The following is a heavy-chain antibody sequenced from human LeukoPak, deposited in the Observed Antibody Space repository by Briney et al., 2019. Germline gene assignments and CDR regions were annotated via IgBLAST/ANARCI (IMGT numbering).Heavy chain of an antibody. CDR2: IIPIFGTA. D-gene: IGHD6-19*01. CDR3: AKDDWQWSRSENAFDI. V-gene: IGHV1-69*13. Sequence: SVKVSCKASGGTFSSYAISWVRQAPGQGLEWMGGIIPIFGTANYAQKFQGRVTITADESTSTAYMELSSLRSEDTAVYYCAKDDWQWSRSENAFDIWGQGTMVTVSS. CDR1: GGTFSSYA. J-gene: IGHJ3*02.